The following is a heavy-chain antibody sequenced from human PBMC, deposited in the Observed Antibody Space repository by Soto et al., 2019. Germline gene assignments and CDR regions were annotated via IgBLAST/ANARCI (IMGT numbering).Heavy chain of an antibody. D-gene: IGHD3-3*01. Sequence: QVQLQESGPGLVKPSQTLSLTCTVSGGSISSGGYYWSWIRQHPGKGLEWIGYIYYSGSTYYNPSLKRRGTISVDTSKNQFSLKLSSVTAADTAVYYCARDSGYYDCWSANLPHYYYYMDVWGKGTTVTVSS. V-gene: IGHV4-31*03. CDR2: IYYSGST. CDR3: ARDSGYYDCWSANLPHYYYYMDV. J-gene: IGHJ6*03. CDR1: GGSISSGGYY.